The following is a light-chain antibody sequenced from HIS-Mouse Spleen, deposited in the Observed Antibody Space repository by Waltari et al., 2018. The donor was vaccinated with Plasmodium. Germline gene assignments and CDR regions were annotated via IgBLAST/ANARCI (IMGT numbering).Light chain of an antibody. CDR1: SSDVGGYNY. J-gene: IGLJ1*01. V-gene: IGLV2-11*01. CDR2: EVS. CDR3: CSYAGSYTYV. Sequence: QSALTQPRSVSGSPGQSVTISCTGTSSDVGGYNYVSWCQQHPGKAPKLMIYEVSKRPSGVHERFSGSKIGNTASLTISGLQAEDEADYYCCSYAGSYTYVFGTGTKVTVL.